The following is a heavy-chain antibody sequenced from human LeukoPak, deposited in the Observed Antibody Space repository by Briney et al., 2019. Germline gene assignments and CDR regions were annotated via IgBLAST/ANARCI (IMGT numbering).Heavy chain of an antibody. D-gene: IGHD4-17*01. V-gene: IGHV4-34*01. CDR1: GGSFSGYY. Sequence: SETLSLTCAVYGGSFSGYYWSWIRQPPGKGLEWIGEINHSGSTNYNPSLKSRVTISVDTSKNQFSLKLSSVTAADTAVYYCARAEVTTNWFDPWGQGTLVTVSS. CDR2: INHSGST. J-gene: IGHJ5*02. CDR3: ARAEVTTNWFDP.